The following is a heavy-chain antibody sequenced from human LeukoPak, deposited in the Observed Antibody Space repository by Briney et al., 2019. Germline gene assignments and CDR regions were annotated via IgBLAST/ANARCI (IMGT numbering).Heavy chain of an antibody. CDR1: GYTFTGYY. V-gene: IGHV1-2*02. J-gene: IGHJ4*02. D-gene: IGHD6-6*01. CDR3: ARGGAALTEDYFDY. CDR2: INPNSGGT. Sequence: ASVKASCKASGYTFTGYYMHWVRQAPGQGLEWMGWINPNSGGTNYAQKFQGRVTMTRDTSISTAYMELSRLRSDDTAVYYCARGGAALTEDYFDYWGQGTLVTVSS.